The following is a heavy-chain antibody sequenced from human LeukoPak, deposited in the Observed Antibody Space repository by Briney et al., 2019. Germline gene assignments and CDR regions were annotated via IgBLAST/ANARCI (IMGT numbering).Heavy chain of an antibody. J-gene: IGHJ6*02. CDR1: GGTFSSYN. D-gene: IGHD4-17*01. Sequence: SVKVSCKASGGTFSSYNINWVRQAPGQGLEWMGVFIPIFGTANYAQNFQGRVTISADESTGTGYMEPSSLRSEDTAVYYCASPEGYGDYSLMDVWGQGTTVIVSS. V-gene: IGHV1-69*13. CDR2: FIPIFGTA. CDR3: ASPEGYGDYSLMDV.